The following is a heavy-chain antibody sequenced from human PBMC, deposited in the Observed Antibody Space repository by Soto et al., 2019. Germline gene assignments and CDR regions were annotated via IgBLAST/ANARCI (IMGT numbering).Heavy chain of an antibody. Sequence: GGSLRLSCAASGFTFSSYAMHWVRQAPGKGLEWVAVISYDGSNKYYADSVKGRFTISRDNSKNTLYLQMNSLRAEDTAVYYCARDRRRPERVAVAGTYFDYWGQGTLVTVSS. D-gene: IGHD6-19*01. CDR3: ARDRRRPERVAVAGTYFDY. V-gene: IGHV3-30-3*01. CDR1: GFTFSSYA. CDR2: ISYDGSNK. J-gene: IGHJ4*02.